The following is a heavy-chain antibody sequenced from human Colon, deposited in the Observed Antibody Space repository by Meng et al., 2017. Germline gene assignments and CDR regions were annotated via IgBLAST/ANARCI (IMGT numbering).Heavy chain of an antibody. Sequence: LVEFGGGLVQPGGSLRLSCAASGFSFSSYSMCWVRQAPGKGLEFVSLINSNGGTTYYANSVKDRFSISRDNSKNTVYLQMGSLRPEDMAVYYCARSSGYYDYWGQGTLVTSPQ. D-gene: IGHD3-22*01. V-gene: IGHV3-64*01. CDR2: INSNGGTT. J-gene: IGHJ4*02. CDR1: GFSFSSYS. CDR3: ARSSGYYDY.